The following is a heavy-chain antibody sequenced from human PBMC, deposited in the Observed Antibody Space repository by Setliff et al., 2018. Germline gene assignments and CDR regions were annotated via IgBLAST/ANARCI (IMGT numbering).Heavy chain of an antibody. Sequence: ASVKVSCKPSGYGFLSYGLSWVRQAPGHGLEWMGWISPNSGDTMYAQKFQTRVTMTRDTSISTAYMELSRLRSDDTAVYSCARSRLYGGWFDPWGQGTLVTVSS. D-gene: IGHD4-17*01. CDR3: ARSRLYGGWFDP. CDR1: GYGFLSYG. J-gene: IGHJ5*02. CDR2: ISPNSGDT. V-gene: IGHV1-2*02.